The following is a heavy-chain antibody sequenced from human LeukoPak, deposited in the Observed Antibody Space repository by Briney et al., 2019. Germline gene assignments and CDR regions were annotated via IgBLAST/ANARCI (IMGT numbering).Heavy chain of an antibody. J-gene: IGHJ4*02. V-gene: IGHV4-34*01. D-gene: IGHD1-26*01. CDR2: IYYSGST. Sequence: PSETLSLTCAVYGGSFSGYYWSWIRQPPGKGLEWIGSIYYSGSTYYNPSLKSRVTISVDTSKNQFSLKLSSVTAADTAVYYCARRLVGATTIRDYWGQGTLVTVSS. CDR1: GGSFSGYY. CDR3: ARRLVGATTIRDY.